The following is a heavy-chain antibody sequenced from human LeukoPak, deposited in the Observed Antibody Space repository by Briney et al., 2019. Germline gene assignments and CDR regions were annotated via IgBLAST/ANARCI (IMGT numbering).Heavy chain of an antibody. CDR1: GYTFTGYY. D-gene: IGHD3-22*01. CDR3: ATSIGDYYDSSALDY. J-gene: IGHJ4*02. CDR2: INPNTGGT. V-gene: IGHV1-2*02. Sequence: GASVKVSCKASGYTFTGYYIHWVLQAPGQGLEWMGWINPNTGGTNYAQKFQGRVTMTRDTSISTANMELSRLRSDDTAVYFCATSIGDYYDSSALDYWGQGTLVTVSS.